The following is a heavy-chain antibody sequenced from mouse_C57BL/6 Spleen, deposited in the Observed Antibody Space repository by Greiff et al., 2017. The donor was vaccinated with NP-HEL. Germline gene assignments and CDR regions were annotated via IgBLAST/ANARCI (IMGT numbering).Heavy chain of an antibody. CDR1: GYTFTSYW. CDR2: INPSSGYT. V-gene: IGHV1-7*01. D-gene: IGHD2-12*01. J-gene: IGHJ4*01. Sequence: VQLQQSGAELAKPGASVKLSCKASGYTFTSYWMHWVKQRPGQGLEWIGYINPSSGYTKYNQKFKDKATWTADKSSSTAYMQLSSLTYEDASVYYCARGGEGYYKMDYWGQGTSVTVSS. CDR3: ARGGEGYYKMDY.